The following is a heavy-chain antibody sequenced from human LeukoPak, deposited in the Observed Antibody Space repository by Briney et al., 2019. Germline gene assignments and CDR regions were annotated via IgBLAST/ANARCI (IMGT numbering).Heavy chain of an antibody. D-gene: IGHD6-13*01. CDR1: GGSFSGYY. CDR3: ARSSSSWYGKNFDY. J-gene: IGHJ4*02. V-gene: IGHV4-34*01. CDR2: INHSGST. Sequence: SETLSLTCAVYGGSFSGYYWSWIRQPPGKGLEWIGEINHSGSTNYNPSLKSRVTISVDTSKNQFSLKLSSVTAADTAVYYCARSSSSWYGKNFDYWGQGTLVTVSP.